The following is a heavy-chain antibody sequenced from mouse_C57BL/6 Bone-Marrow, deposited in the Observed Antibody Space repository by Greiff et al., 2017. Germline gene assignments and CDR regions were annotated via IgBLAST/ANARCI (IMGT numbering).Heavy chain of an antibody. CDR1: GYSFTGYY. Sequence: EVQLQQSGPELVKPGASVKISCKASGYSFTGYYMNWVKQSPEKSLEWIGEINPSTGGTTYNQKFKAKATLTVDKSSSTAYMQLKSLTSEDSAVYYCASLFFDYWGQGTTLTVSS. CDR3: ASLFFDY. V-gene: IGHV1-42*01. J-gene: IGHJ2*01. CDR2: INPSTGGT.